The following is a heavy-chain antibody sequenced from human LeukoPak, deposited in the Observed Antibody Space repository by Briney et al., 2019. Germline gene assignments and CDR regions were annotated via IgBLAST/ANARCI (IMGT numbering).Heavy chain of an antibody. Sequence: SETLSLTCAVYGGSFSGYYWSWIRQPPGKGLEWIGEINHSGSTNYNPSLKSRVTISVDTSKTQFSLKLSSVTAADTAVYYCARGVAGYDFWSGPRGYYYMDVWGKGTTVTVSS. V-gene: IGHV4-34*01. CDR2: INHSGST. CDR3: ARGVAGYDFWSGPRGYYYMDV. D-gene: IGHD3-3*01. CDR1: GGSFSGYY. J-gene: IGHJ6*03.